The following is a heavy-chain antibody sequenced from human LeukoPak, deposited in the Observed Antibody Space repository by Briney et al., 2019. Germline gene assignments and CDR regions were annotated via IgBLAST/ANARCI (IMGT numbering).Heavy chain of an antibody. CDR1: GFTFSSYT. D-gene: IGHD4-17*01. CDR3: AKDSATVK. J-gene: IGHJ4*02. V-gene: IGHV3-23*01. CDR2: ITTSDGNT. Sequence: GGSLRLSCAASGFTFSSYTMSWVRQAPGKGLEWVSTITTSDGNTYYADSVKGRFTVSRDNSKNTLFLQMNSLRAEDTAVYYCAKDSATVKWGQGTLVTVSS.